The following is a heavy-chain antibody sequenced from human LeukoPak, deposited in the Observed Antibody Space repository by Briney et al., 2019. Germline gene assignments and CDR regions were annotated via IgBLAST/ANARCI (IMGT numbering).Heavy chain of an antibody. Sequence: SETLSLXCTVSGGSISSYYWSWIRQPPGKGLEWIGYIYYSGSTSYNPSLKSRVTISVDTSKNQFSLKLSSVTAADTAVYYCARVWGRDPTGIVDYWGQGTLVTVSS. V-gene: IGHV4-59*01. D-gene: IGHD5-24*01. CDR1: GGSISSYY. CDR3: ARVWGRDPTGIVDY. CDR2: IYYSGST. J-gene: IGHJ4*02.